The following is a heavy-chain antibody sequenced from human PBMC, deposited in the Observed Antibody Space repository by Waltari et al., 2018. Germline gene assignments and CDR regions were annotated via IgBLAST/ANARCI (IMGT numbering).Heavy chain of an antibody. CDR3: ARTGARWLQFAAFDI. CDR2: INQDGSEE. D-gene: IGHD5-12*01. V-gene: IGHV3-7*01. Sequence: EVLLVESGGGLVQTGGSLRLSCAASRVTFSNDWRNWVRQAPGKGLEWVANINQDGSEEYYVDSVKGRFTISRDNAKNSLYLEMKTLRAEDTAIYYCARTGARWLQFAAFDIWGQGTMVTVSS. J-gene: IGHJ3*02. CDR1: RVTFSNDW.